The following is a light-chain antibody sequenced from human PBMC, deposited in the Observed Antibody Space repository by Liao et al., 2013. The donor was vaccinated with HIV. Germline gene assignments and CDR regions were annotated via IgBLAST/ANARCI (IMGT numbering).Light chain of an antibody. J-gene: IGLJ1*01. CDR3: QAWDSSTAV. V-gene: IGLV3-1*01. CDR1: KLGDDY. CDR2: QDN. Sequence: SYELTQPPSVSVSPGQTASITCSGHKLGDDYASWYQQKPGQAPVLVVYQDNNRPSGIPERFSGSNSGNTATLTISGAQAMDEADYYCQAWDSSTAVFGTGTKVTVL.